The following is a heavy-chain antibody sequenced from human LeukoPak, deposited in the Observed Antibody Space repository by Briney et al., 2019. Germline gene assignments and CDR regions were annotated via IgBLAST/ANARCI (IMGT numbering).Heavy chain of an antibody. Sequence: GGSLRLSCAASGFIFTNYNLNWVRQAPGKGLEWISSISGGSTYIYYADSVRGRFTISRDNAKNSLYLQMNSLRAEDTAVYYCARLCSGGSCYHEYFQHWGQGTLVTVSS. V-gene: IGHV3-21*01. D-gene: IGHD2-15*01. CDR3: ARLCSGGSCYHEYFQH. CDR2: ISGGSTYI. J-gene: IGHJ1*01. CDR1: GFIFTNYN.